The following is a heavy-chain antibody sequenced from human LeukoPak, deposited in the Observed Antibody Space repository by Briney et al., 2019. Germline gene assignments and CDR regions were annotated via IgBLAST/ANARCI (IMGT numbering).Heavy chain of an antibody. CDR2: FDPEDGET. Sequence: GASVKVSCKVSGYTLTELSMHWVRQAPGKGLEWMGGFDPEDGETIYAQKFQGRVTMTEDTSTDTAYMELSSLRSEDTAVYYCATMWMIVVVGVPSHAFDIWGQGTMVTVSS. CDR1: GYTLTELS. D-gene: IGHD3-22*01. V-gene: IGHV1-24*01. J-gene: IGHJ3*02. CDR3: ATMWMIVVVGVPSHAFDI.